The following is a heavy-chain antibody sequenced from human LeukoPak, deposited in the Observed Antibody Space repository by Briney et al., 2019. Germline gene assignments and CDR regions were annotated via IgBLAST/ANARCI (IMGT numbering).Heavy chain of an antibody. J-gene: IGHJ4*02. Sequence: SETLSLTCAVYGGSFSGYYWSWIRQPPGQGLEWIGEINHSGSTNYNPSLKIRVTISVATYTNQFSLKLSSGTAADTAVYYCASEKYYDFWSGYGPLDYCGQGSLVTVSS. D-gene: IGHD3-3*01. V-gene: IGHV4-34*01. CDR3: ASEKYYDFWSGYGPLDY. CDR1: GGSFSGYY. CDR2: INHSGST.